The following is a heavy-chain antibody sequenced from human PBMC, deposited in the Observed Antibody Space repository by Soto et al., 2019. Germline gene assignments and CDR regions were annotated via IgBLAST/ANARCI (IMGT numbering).Heavy chain of an antibody. CDR3: ARGRAYYGSGSLDY. V-gene: IGHV3-53*01. Sequence: GGSLRLSCAASGFTVSSNYMSWVRQAPGKGLEWVSVIYSGGSTYYADSVKGRFTISRDNSKNTLYLQMNSLRAEDTAVYYCARGRAYYGSGSLDYWGQGTLVTVSS. D-gene: IGHD3-10*01. CDR1: GFTVSSNY. CDR2: IYSGGST. J-gene: IGHJ4*02.